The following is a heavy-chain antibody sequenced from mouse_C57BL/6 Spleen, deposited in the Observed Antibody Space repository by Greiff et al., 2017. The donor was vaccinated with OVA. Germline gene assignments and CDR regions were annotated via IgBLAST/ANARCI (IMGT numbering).Heavy chain of an antibody. V-gene: IGHV1-52*01. CDR2: IDPSDSET. CDR3: ARGGAGPVDY. D-gene: IGHD4-1*01. J-gene: IGHJ2*01. CDR1: GYTFTSYW. Sequence: QVQLQQPGAELVRPGSSVKLSCKASGYTFTSYWMHWVKQRPIQGLEWIGNIDPSDSETHYNQKFKDKATLTVDKSSSTAYMQLSSLTSEDSVVYYCARGGAGPVDYWGQGTTLTVSS.